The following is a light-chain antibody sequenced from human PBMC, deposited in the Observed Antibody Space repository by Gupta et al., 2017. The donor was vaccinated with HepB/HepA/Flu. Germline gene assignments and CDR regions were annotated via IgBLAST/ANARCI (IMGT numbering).Light chain of an antibody. CDR2: EVT. CDR1: SNDIGRHSY. Sequence: ALTQPASVSGSPGQSITISCTGSSNDIGRHSYVSWYQQYPAGAPKLILSEVTKRPSGVSDRFSGSKSGNTASLTISALQPEDEADYYCSAHASVDFFGTGTHVTVL. CDR3: SAHASVDF. J-gene: IGLJ1*01. V-gene: IGLV2-14*01.